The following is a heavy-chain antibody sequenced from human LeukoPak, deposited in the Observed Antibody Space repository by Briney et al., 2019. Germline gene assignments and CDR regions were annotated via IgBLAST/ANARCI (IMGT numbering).Heavy chain of an antibody. CDR3: AKDHFVLRYFDWLFDY. V-gene: IGHV4-39*02. CDR1: GGSISSSSYY. J-gene: IGHJ4*02. CDR2: IYYSGST. D-gene: IGHD3-9*01. Sequence: SETLSLTCTVSGGSISSSSYYWGWIRQPPGKGLEWIGSIYYSGSTYYNPSLKSRVTISVDTSKNQFSLKLSSVTAADTAVYYCAKDHFVLRYFDWLFDYWGQGTLVTVSS.